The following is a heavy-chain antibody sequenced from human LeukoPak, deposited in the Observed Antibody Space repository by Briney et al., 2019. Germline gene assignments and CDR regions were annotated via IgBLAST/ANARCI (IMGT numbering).Heavy chain of an antibody. Sequence: TLSLTCTVSGGSISSYYWSWIRQPPGKALEWLARIDWDDDKYYSTSLKTRLTISKDTSKNQVVLTMTNMDPVDTATYYCARTNYGDYGKYFDYWGQGTLVTVSS. CDR2: IDWDDDK. J-gene: IGHJ4*02. CDR3: ARTNYGDYGKYFDY. CDR1: GGSISSYY. D-gene: IGHD4-17*01. V-gene: IGHV2-70*11.